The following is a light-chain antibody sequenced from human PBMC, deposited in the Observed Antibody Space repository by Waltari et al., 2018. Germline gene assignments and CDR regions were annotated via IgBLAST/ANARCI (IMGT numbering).Light chain of an antibody. V-gene: IGKV1-8*01. J-gene: IGKJ1*01. CDR3: QQYYNYPWT. CDR1: QAISSY. CDR2: ATS. Sequence: ANRMTQSPSSLSASTGDRVTITCRASQAISSYLAWYQQKPGKAPKCLIYATSTLQSGVPSRFSGSGFGTDFTLTINCLQSEDFATYYCQQYYNYPWTFGQGTKVEIK.